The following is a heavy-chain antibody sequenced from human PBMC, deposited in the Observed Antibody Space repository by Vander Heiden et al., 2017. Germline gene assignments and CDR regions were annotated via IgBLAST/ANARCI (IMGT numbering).Heavy chain of an antibody. V-gene: IGHV4-31*03. CDR1: VGSIRSGGYY. CDR3: AREVGGVRGVMPV. D-gene: IGHD3-10*01. J-gene: IGHJ6*02. Sequence: QVQLQESGPGLVKPLQTLSLTCTVSVGSIRSGGYYWSWIRHHPGKGLGWIGYIYYSGSTYYSPSLKSRVTISVDTSKNQFSLKLSSVTAADTAVYYCAREVGGVRGVMPVWGQGTTVTLSS. CDR2: IYYSGST.